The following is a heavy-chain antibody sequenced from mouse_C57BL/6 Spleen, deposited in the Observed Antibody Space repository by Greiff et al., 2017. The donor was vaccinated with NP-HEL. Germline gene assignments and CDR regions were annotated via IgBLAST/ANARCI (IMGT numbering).Heavy chain of an antibody. CDR2: ISYDGSN. J-gene: IGHJ3*01. Sequence: VQLKESGPGLVKPSQSLSLTCSVTGYSITSGYYWNWIRQFPGNKLEWMGYISYDGSNNYNPSLKNRISITRDTSKNQFFLKLNSVTTEDTATYYCAREGEGVWAYWGQVTLVTVSA. CDR1: GYSITSGYY. V-gene: IGHV3-6*01. CDR3: AREGEGVWAY.